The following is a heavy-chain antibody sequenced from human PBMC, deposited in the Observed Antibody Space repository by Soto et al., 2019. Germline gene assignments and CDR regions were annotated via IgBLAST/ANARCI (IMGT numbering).Heavy chain of an antibody. J-gene: IGHJ4*02. CDR2: IYTSGST. V-gene: IGHV4-4*07. Sequence: QVQLQESGPGLVKPSETLSLTCTVSGGSISNYYWNWIRQPAGKGLEWIGRIYTSGSTSYNPSLKSRGTMSVDTSKNQFSLKLRSVTAADPAVYYCARAPAYSTSWLDYWGQGILVTFSS. D-gene: IGHD6-13*01. CDR1: GGSISNYY. CDR3: ARAPAYSTSWLDY.